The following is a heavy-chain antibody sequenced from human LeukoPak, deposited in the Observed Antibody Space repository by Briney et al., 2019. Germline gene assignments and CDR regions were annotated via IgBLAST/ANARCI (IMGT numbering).Heavy chain of an antibody. CDR3: ARLRYYDSSGYLEGADDAFDI. V-gene: IGHV4-34*01. CDR2: INHSGST. D-gene: IGHD3-22*01. J-gene: IGHJ3*02. CDR1: GGSFSGYY. Sequence: SETLSLTCAVYGGSFSGYYWSWIRQPPGKGLEWIGEINHSGSTNYNPSLKSRVTISVDTSKNQFSLELSSVTAADTAVYYCARLRYYDSSGYLEGADDAFDIWGQGTMVTVSS.